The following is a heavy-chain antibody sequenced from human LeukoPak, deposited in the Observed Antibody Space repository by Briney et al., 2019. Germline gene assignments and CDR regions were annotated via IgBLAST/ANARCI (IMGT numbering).Heavy chain of an antibody. CDR3: ARHGGFFQDY. V-gene: IGHV4-34*01. Sequence: PPETLSLTCAVYGESSSNYYWSWIRQTPGQGLEWIGQIHQSGHTVYNPSLESRVTISIDTSKQQFSLNLISVTAADTAVYFCARHGGFFQDYWGQGTLVTVSS. D-gene: IGHD3-16*01. CDR1: GESSSNYY. CDR2: IHQSGHT. J-gene: IGHJ4*02.